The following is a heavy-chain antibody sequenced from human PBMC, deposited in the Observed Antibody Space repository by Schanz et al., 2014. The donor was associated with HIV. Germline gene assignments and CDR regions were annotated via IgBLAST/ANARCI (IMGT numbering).Heavy chain of an antibody. J-gene: IGHJ3*02. Sequence: QVQLVLSGAEVKRPGASVKVSCKASGYTFTSYGITWVRQAPGQGLEWMGGIIPIFGTTNYAQKFQGRVTITADESTSTAYMELSSLRSEDTAVYYCASGRFDTVIWWGDAFLIWGRGTMVTVSS. CDR2: IIPIFGTT. CDR3: ASGRFDTVIWWGDAFLI. D-gene: IGHD5-18*01. V-gene: IGHV1-69*13. CDR1: GYTFTSYG.